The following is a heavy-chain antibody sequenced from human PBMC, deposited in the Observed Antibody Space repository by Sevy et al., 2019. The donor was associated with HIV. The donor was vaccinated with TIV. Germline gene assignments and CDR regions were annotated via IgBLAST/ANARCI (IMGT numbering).Heavy chain of an antibody. CDR2: INRNSGGT. Sequence: ASVKVSCKASGCTFTGYYMHWVRQAPGQGLEWMGRINRNSGGTNYAQKFQGRVTMTRDTSISTAYMELSRLRSDDTVVYYCARESKKGSSSWYSNWFDSWGQGTLVTVSS. CDR1: GCTFTGYY. D-gene: IGHD6-13*01. J-gene: IGHJ5*01. CDR3: ARESKKGSSSWYSNWFDS. V-gene: IGHV1-2*05.